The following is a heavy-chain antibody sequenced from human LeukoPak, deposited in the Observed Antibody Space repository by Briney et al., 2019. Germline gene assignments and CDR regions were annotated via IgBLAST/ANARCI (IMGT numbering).Heavy chain of an antibody. V-gene: IGHV1-69*13. Sequence: SVKVSCKASGYTFTSYAMHWVRQAPGQGLEWMGGIIPIFGTANYAQKFQGRVTITADESTSTAYMELSSLRSEDTAVYYCARLDEYSSSSRYYGMDVWGQGTTVTVSS. CDR2: IIPIFGTA. D-gene: IGHD6-6*01. CDR1: GYTFTSYA. J-gene: IGHJ6*02. CDR3: ARLDEYSSSSRYYGMDV.